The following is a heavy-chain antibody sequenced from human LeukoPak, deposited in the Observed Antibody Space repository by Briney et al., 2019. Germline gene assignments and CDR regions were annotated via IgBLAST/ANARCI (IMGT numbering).Heavy chain of an antibody. V-gene: IGHV1-3*04. CDR2: INTGNGDT. CDR3: ARDMGSGSLHY. Sequence: GGSLRLSCAASGFTFSSYAMSWVRQAPGQRLEWLGWINTGNGDTRYSQTFQGRVTITRDTSASTAYMELSSLRPEDTAMYYCARDMGSGSLHYWGQGTLVTVSS. J-gene: IGHJ4*02. CDR1: GFTFSSYA. D-gene: IGHD1-26*01.